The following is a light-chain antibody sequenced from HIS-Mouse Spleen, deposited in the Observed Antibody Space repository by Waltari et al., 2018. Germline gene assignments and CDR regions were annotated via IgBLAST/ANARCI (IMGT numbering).Light chain of an antibody. J-gene: IGLJ3*02. CDR3: QSADSSGTGWV. V-gene: IGLV3-25*03. Sequence: SYELTQPPSVSVSPGQTARNTCSGDALPKQYAYWYQQKPGQAPVPVIYKDSERPSGIPERFSGSSSGTTVTLTISGVQAEDEADYYCQSADSSGTGWVFGGGTKLTVL. CDR1: ALPKQY. CDR2: KDS.